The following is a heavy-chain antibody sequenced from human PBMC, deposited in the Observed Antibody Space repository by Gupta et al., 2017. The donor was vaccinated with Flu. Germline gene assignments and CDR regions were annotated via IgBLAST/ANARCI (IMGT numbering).Heavy chain of an antibody. CDR3: AREFRSTSYSYFEY. D-gene: IGHD2-2*01. CDR1: GYSISCGYH. Sequence: QVQLRESGPGLMKPSETLSLTCAVSGYSISCGYHWGWIRQPPGTGLEWIASMNRSGSTHFNPSLNSRVTMSVDTSNNQFSLKLNSVTAADTAVYYCAREFRSTSYSYFEYWGRGILVTVSS. V-gene: IGHV4-38-2*02. J-gene: IGHJ4*02. CDR2: MNRSGST.